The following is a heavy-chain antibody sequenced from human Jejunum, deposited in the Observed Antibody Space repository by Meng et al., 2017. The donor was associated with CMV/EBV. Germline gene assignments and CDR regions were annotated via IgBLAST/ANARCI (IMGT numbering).Heavy chain of an antibody. CDR1: GFTFSAFH. CDR3: ARRWAVAGLDY. J-gene: IGHJ4*02. CDR2: ITDSYTI. D-gene: IGHD6-19*01. Sequence: CAASGFTFSAFHMGWVRQAPGQGLEWLSYITDSYTISYADSLKGRFTISRDNARNSVYLQLNSLRVEDTAVYYCARRWAVAGLDYWGQGTLVTVSS. V-gene: IGHV3-69-1*01.